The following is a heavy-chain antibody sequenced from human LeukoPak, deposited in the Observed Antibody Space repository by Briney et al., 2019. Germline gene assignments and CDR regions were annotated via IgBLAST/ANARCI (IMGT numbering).Heavy chain of an antibody. V-gene: IGHV1-2*02. Sequence: ASVKVSCKASGYTFSGYYLHWVRQAPGQGLEWMGWINPNSGGTNYAQKFQGRVTMTRDTSISTAYMELSRLRSDDTAVYYCAASGGSYDWFDPWGQGTLVTVSS. J-gene: IGHJ5*02. D-gene: IGHD1-26*01. CDR3: AASGGSYDWFDP. CDR1: GYTFSGYY. CDR2: INPNSGGT.